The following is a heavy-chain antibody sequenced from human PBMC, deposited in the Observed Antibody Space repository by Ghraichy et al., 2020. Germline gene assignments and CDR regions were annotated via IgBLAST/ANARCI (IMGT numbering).Heavy chain of an antibody. CDR2: ISTRTTFI. CDR1: GFTFSSYT. CDR3: ARDRNYRDF. V-gene: IGHV3-21*01. J-gene: IGHJ4*02. D-gene: IGHD5-24*01. Sequence: LSLTCAASGFTFSSYTMNWARQAPGKALEWVSSISTRTTFIHYVDSVKGRFTISRDDAKNSLYLQMDNLRVEDTAVYYCARDRNYRDFWGQRALVTVSS.